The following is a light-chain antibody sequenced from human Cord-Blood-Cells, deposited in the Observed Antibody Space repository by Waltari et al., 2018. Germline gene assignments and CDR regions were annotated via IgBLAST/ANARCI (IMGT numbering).Light chain of an antibody. CDR3: CSYAGSSTFV. V-gene: IGLV2-23*01. Sequence: QSALTQPASVSGSPGQSITISCTGTSSAVGSYNLVSWYQQHPGKAPKLMIYEGSKRPSGVSNRFSGSKSGNTASLTISGLPAEDEADYYCCSYAGSSTFVFGTGTKVTVL. J-gene: IGLJ1*01. CDR2: EGS. CDR1: SSAVGSYNL.